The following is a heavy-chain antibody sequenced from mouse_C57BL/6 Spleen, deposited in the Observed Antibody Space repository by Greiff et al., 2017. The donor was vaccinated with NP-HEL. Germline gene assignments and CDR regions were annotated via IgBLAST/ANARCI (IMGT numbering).Heavy chain of an antibody. CDR3: ARGGITTVVVLDFDY. CDR1: GFTFSSYG. V-gene: IGHV5-6*01. J-gene: IGHJ2*01. CDR2: ISSGGSYT. D-gene: IGHD1-1*01. Sequence: VQLVESGGDLVKPGGSLKLSCAASGFTFSSYGMSWVRQTPDKRLEWVATISSGGSYTYYPDSVKGRFTISRDNAKNTLYLQMSSLKSEDTAMYYCARGGITTVVVLDFDYWGQGTTLTVSS.